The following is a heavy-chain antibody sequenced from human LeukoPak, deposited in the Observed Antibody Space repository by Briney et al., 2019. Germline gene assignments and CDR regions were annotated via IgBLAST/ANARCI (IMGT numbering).Heavy chain of an antibody. J-gene: IGHJ4*02. CDR2: ISSNGGST. Sequence: GGSLRPSCSASGFTFSSYAMHWVRQAPGKGLEYVSAISSNGGSTYYADSVKGRFTISRDNSENTLYLQMSSLRAEDTAVYYCVKEGDSSSWYEVDYWGQGTLVTVSS. CDR3: VKEGDSSSWYEVDY. V-gene: IGHV3-64D*06. CDR1: GFTFSSYA. D-gene: IGHD6-13*01.